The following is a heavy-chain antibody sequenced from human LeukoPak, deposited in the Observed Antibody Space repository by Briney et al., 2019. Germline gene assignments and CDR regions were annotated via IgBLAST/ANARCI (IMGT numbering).Heavy chain of an antibody. CDR1: GGSFSGYY. D-gene: IGHD2-21*01. J-gene: IGHJ6*02. Sequence: PSETLSLTCAVYGGSFSGYYWSWIRQPPGKGLEWIGEINHSGSTNYNPSLKSRVTISVDTSKNQFSLKLSSVTAADTAVYYCARIFLPLWGLGMDVWGQGTTVTVSS. CDR3: ARIFLPLWGLGMDV. CDR2: INHSGST. V-gene: IGHV4-34*01.